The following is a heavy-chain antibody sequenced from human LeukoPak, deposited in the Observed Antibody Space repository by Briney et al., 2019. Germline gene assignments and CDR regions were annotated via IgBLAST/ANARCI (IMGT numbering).Heavy chain of an antibody. Sequence: GGSLRLSCAASGFIVSSDYVSWVRQAPGKGLEWVSAIHTSGDTCYADSVKGRFTISRDTSKNTLYLQINSLRVEDTAVYYCIVFGDSNHWGQGTLVTVSS. J-gene: IGHJ5*02. CDR1: GFIVSSDY. CDR2: IHTSGDT. D-gene: IGHD4-17*01. CDR3: IVFGDSNH. V-gene: IGHV3-53*01.